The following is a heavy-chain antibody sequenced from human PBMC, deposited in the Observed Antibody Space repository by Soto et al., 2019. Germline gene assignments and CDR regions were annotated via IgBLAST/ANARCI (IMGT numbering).Heavy chain of an antibody. Sequence: PGGSLRLSCAASGFTFSSYSMNWVRQAPGKGLEWVSSISSSGTYIYYADSVKGRFTISRDNAKNSLFLQMNSLRAEDTAVYYCARVHGYDSSGYFQDYWAQRTLVTVSS. CDR2: ISSSGTYI. J-gene: IGHJ4*02. V-gene: IGHV3-21*01. CDR1: GFTFSSYS. CDR3: ARVHGYDSSGYFQDY. D-gene: IGHD3-22*01.